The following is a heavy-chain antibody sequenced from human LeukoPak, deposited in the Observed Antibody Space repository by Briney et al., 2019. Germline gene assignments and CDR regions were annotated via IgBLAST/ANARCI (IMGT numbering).Heavy chain of an antibody. V-gene: IGHV3-30*18. J-gene: IGHJ4*02. CDR2: ISYDGSNK. D-gene: IGHD4-23*01. Sequence: GGSLRLSCAASGFTFSSYGMHWVRQAPGKGPEWVAVISYDGSNKYYADSVKGRFTISRDNSKNTLYLQMNSLRAEDTAVYYCAKERKLLPFDCWGQGTLVIVSS. CDR3: AKERKLLPFDC. CDR1: GFTFSSYG.